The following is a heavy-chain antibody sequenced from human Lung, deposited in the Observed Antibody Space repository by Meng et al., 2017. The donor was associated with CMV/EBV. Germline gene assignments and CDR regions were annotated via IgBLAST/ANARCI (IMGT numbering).Heavy chain of an antibody. CDR3: ASASSGWYNNWFDP. CDR2: INHSGST. CDR1: GWSFSGYY. D-gene: IGHD6-19*01. J-gene: IGHJ5*02. Sequence: GSLRLSCAVYGWSFSGYYWSWIRQPPGKGLEWIGEINHSGSTNYNPSLKSRVTISVDTSKNQFSLKLSSVTAADTAVYYCASASSGWYNNWFDPWGQGTLVTVSS. V-gene: IGHV4-34*01.